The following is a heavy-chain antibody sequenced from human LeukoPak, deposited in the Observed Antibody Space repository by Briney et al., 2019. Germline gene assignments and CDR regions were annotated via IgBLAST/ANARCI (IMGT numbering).Heavy chain of an antibody. CDR2: MNPNSGNT. J-gene: IGHJ5*02. Sequence: ASVTVSCKASGYTFTSYDINWVRQATGQGLEWMGWMNPNSGNTGYAQKFQGRVTMTRNTSISTAYMELSSLRSEDTAVYYCARVTPGRNWFDPWGQGTLVTVSS. CDR3: ARVTPGRNWFDP. CDR1: GYTFTSYD. V-gene: IGHV1-8*01.